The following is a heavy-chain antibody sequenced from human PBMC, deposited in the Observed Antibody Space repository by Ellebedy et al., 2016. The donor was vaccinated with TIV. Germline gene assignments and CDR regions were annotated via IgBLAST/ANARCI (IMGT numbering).Heavy chain of an antibody. V-gene: IGHV3-33*01. CDR1: GFTFSSYG. CDR3: ARDSPTIVGATYFDY. CDR2: IWYDGSNK. J-gene: IGHJ4*02. D-gene: IGHD1-26*01. Sequence: GGSLRLXCAASGFTFSSYGMHWVRQAPGKGLEWVAVIWYDGSNKYYADSVKGRFTISRDNSKNTLYLQMNSLRAEDTAEYYCARDSPTIVGATYFDYWGQGTLVTVSS.